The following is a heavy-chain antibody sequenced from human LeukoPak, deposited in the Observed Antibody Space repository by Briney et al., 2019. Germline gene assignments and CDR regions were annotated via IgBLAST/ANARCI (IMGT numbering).Heavy chain of an antibody. D-gene: IGHD2-15*01. CDR2: INPDSGGT. CDR3: ARGPTPYCSGGSCSQGDY. CDR1: GYVFNGYY. J-gene: IGHJ4*02. Sequence: GASVKVSCKTSGYVFNGYYMHWVRQAPRQGLEWMGWINPDSGGTNYAQKFQGRVTMTRDTSISAAYMELSRLRSDDTAVDYCARGPTPYCSGGSCSQGDYWGQGTLVTVSS. V-gene: IGHV1-2*02.